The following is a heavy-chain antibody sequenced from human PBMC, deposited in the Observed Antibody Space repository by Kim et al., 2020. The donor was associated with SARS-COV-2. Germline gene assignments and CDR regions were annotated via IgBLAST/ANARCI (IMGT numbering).Heavy chain of an antibody. D-gene: IGHD3-3*01. Sequence: GGSLRLSCAASGFTFSSYSMNWVRQAPGKGLEWVSSISSSSYIYYADSVKGRFTISRDNAKNSLYLQMNSLRAEDTAVYYCARDLSLYDFWSGYYPDLYYYYGMDVWGQGTTVTVSS. J-gene: IGHJ6*02. CDR1: GFTFSSYS. CDR3: ARDLSLYDFWSGYYPDLYYYYGMDV. CDR2: ISSSSYI. V-gene: IGHV3-21*01.